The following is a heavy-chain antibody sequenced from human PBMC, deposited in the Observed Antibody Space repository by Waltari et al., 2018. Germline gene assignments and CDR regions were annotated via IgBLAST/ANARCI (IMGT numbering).Heavy chain of an antibody. V-gene: IGHV4-39*01. J-gene: IGHJ3*01. CDR1: GVSITSNRHY. CDR3: ATYIGASVGTAAFDV. Sequence: QLQLQESGPGLVKPSETLSLTCSVSGVSITSNRHYWGWIRQPPGQGLAWIGTMSYSGATYSSPSLKGRVTISRDTSKNQLSLKLGSVTAADTAVYYCATYIGASVGTAAFDVWGQGTMVTVSS. CDR2: MSYSGAT. D-gene: IGHD5-12*01.